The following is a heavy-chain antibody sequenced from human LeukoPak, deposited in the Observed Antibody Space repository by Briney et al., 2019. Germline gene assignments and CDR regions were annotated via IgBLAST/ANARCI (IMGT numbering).Heavy chain of an antibody. Sequence: ASVKVSCKPSGYSFTSHYMHWVRQAPGQGLEWMGLINPSGSSTLYAQKFQGRVTMTRDMSTTTDYMELSSLRSEDTAVYYCARDNSVGDIAWWFDPWGQGTLVTVSS. CDR1: GYSFTSHY. CDR3: ARDNSVGDIAWWFDP. V-gene: IGHV1-46*01. CDR2: INPSGSST. J-gene: IGHJ5*02. D-gene: IGHD3-16*02.